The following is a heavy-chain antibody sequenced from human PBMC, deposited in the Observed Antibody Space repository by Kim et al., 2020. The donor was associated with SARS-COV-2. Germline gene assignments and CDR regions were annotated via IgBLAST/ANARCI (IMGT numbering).Heavy chain of an antibody. Sequence: YSQSFQGQVTISADKSISTAYLQWSSLKASDTAMYYCARGLSSSLGFFDYWGQGTLVSVSS. CDR3: ARGLSSSLGFFDY. J-gene: IGHJ4*02. V-gene: IGHV5-51*01. D-gene: IGHD6-13*01.